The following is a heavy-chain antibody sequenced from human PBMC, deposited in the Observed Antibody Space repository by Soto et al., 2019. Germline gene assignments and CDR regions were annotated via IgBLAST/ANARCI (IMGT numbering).Heavy chain of an antibody. Sequence: PSETLSLTCTVSGGSFNTGGYYWSWVRQRLEKGLEWIGYVYDSGHTYYNPSLKSRPAISLDTSKSQFSLKLSSVTAADTALYYCASSGGSMGFDYWGQGTLVTVSS. D-gene: IGHD2-15*01. CDR2: VYDSGHT. J-gene: IGHJ4*02. CDR1: GGSFNTGGYY. V-gene: IGHV4-31*03. CDR3: ASSGGSMGFDY.